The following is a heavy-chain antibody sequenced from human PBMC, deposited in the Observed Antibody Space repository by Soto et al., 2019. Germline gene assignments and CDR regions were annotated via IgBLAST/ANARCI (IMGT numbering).Heavy chain of an antibody. CDR2: ITHSGTYV. J-gene: IGHJ4*02. Sequence: GGSLRLSCTASGFTFSEYSMSWVRQAPGKGLEWVSSITHSGTYVYYADSVKGRFTISRDSASNSLFLQMTSLRAEDTAVYHCARARGNDWYSDFWGQGTLVTVSS. D-gene: IGHD5-12*01. V-gene: IGHV3-21*01. CDR3: ARARGNDWYSDF. CDR1: GFTFSEYS.